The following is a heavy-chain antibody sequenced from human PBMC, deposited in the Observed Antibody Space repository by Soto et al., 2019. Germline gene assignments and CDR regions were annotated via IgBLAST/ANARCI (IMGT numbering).Heavy chain of an antibody. CDR1: GFTFSSYA. Sequence: QVQLVESGGGVVQPGRSLRLSCAASGFTFSSYAMHWVRQAPGKGLEWVAVISYDGSNKYYADSVKGRFTISRDNSKNTLYRQMNSLRAEDTAVYYCARDGVIVVVPAATGDFDSWGQGTLVTVSS. D-gene: IGHD2-2*01. J-gene: IGHJ4*02. V-gene: IGHV3-30-3*01. CDR2: ISYDGSNK. CDR3: ARDGVIVVVPAATGDFDS.